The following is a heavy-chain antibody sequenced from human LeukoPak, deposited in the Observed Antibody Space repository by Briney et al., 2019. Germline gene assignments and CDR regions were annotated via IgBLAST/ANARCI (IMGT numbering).Heavy chain of an antibody. V-gene: IGHV3-48*02. J-gene: IGHJ1*01. D-gene: IGHD1-26*01. CDR3: TTARGSDLQYFQH. CDR2: ISSSSSTI. CDR1: GFTFSSYS. Sequence: GGSLRLSCAASGFTFSSYSMNWVRQAPGKGLEWASYISSSSSTIYYADSVKGRFTISRDNAKNSLYLQMNSLRDEDTAVYYCTTARGSDLQYFQHWGQGTLVTVSS.